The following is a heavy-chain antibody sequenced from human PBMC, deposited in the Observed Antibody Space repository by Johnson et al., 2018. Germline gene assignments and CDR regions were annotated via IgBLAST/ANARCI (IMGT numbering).Heavy chain of an antibody. CDR2: IWYDGSNK. J-gene: IGHJ6*02. CDR3: ARDQGAADGMDV. Sequence: QVQLVQSGGGVVQPGRSLRLSCAASGFTFSSYGMHWVRQAPGKGLEWVAVIWYDGSNKYYADEVKGRFTISRDNAKNSLYLQMNSLGAEDTAVYYWARDQGAADGMDVWGRGTTVTVSS. V-gene: IGHV3-33*01. CDR1: GFTFSSYG. D-gene: IGHD6-13*01.